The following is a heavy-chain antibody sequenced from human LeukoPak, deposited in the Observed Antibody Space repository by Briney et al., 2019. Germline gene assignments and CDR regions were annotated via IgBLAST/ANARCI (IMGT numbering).Heavy chain of an antibody. D-gene: IGHD3-16*01. Sequence: ASVKVSSNASGYTFTSYGISWVRQAPGQGLEWMGWINPNSGGTNYAQKFQGRVTITRDTSISTAYMELSRLRSDDTALYYCATEGLWGDYTNEFDPWGQGTLVTVSS. CDR2: INPNSGGT. CDR3: ATEGLWGDYTNEFDP. CDR1: GYTFTSYG. V-gene: IGHV1-2*02. J-gene: IGHJ5*02.